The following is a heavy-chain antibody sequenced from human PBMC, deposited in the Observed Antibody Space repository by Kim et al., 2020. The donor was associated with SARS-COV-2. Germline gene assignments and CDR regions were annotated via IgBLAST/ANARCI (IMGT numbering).Heavy chain of an antibody. Sequence: ASVKVSCKASGYTFTSYYMHWVRQAPGQGLEWMGIINPSGGSTSYAQKFQGRVTMTRDTSTSAVYMELSSLRSEDTAVYYCAREGYSSSWPSGNDYWGQGTLVTVSS. D-gene: IGHD6-13*01. V-gene: IGHV1-46*01. J-gene: IGHJ4*02. CDR1: GYTFTSYY. CDR2: INPSGGST. CDR3: AREGYSSSWPSGNDY.